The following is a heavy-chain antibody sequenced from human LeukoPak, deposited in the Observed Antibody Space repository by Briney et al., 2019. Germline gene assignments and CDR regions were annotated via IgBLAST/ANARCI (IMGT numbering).Heavy chain of an antibody. D-gene: IGHD3-9*01. V-gene: IGHV1-18*01. CDR1: GYTFTSYG. Sequence: GASVKVSCKASGYTFTSYGISWVRQAPGQGLEWMGWISAYNGNTNYAQKLQGRVTMTTDTSTSTAYMELRSLRSDDTAVYYCARGLGGTIRRNDAFDIWGQGTMVTVSS. J-gene: IGHJ3*02. CDR2: ISAYNGNT. CDR3: ARGLGGTIRRNDAFDI.